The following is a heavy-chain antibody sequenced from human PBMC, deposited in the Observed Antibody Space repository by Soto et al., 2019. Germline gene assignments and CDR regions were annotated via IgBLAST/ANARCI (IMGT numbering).Heavy chain of an antibody. D-gene: IGHD1-1*01. J-gene: IGHJ4*02. Sequence: PLGSLRLSCAASGFTFSTHSMHWVRQAPGKGLEWVATKSYDFINEYYADSVKGRFTVSRDNSKNTLYLQMNSLRVEDTAVYHCARVEASTAEYWGQGALVTVSS. CDR2: KSYDFINE. V-gene: IGHV3-30*01. CDR3: ARVEASTAEY. CDR1: GFTFSTHS.